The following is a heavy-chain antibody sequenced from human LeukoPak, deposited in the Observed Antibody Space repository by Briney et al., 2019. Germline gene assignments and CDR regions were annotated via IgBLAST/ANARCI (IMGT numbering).Heavy chain of an antibody. Sequence: ASVKVSCKASGYTFTDYYIHWVRQAPGQGLEWMGRINPNIGGTNYAQKFQGRVTMTRDTSISTAYMELSRLRSDDTAVYYCARDYYYYMDVWGKGTTVTVSS. CDR2: INPNIGGT. V-gene: IGHV1-2*06. J-gene: IGHJ6*03. CDR1: GYTFTDYY. CDR3: ARDYYYYMDV.